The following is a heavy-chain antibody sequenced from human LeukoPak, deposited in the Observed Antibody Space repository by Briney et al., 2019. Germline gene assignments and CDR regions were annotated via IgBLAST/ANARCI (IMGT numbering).Heavy chain of an antibody. CDR2: IRSKPYGGTT. CDR3: AKVSENLILAY. CDR1: GFTFGDYA. D-gene: IGHD2/OR15-2a*01. V-gene: IGHV3-49*04. J-gene: IGHJ4*02. Sequence: GGSLRLSCTASGFTFGDYAMSWVRQAPGKGLEWVGFIRSKPYGGTTEYAASVKGRFTISRDDSKNIAYLQMNSLGAEDTAVYYCAKVSENLILAYWGQGILVTVSS.